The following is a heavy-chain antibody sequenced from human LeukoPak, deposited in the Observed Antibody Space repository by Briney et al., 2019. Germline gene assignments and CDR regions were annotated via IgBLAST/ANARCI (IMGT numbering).Heavy chain of an antibody. D-gene: IGHD3-10*01. V-gene: IGHV1-2*02. J-gene: IGHJ6*03. CDR2: INPNSGGT. Sequence: ASVKVSCKASGYTFTGHYMHWVRQAPGQGLEWMGWINPNSGGTNYAQKFQGRVTMTRDTSISTAYMELSRLRSDDTAVYYCAREETKITMVRGVIIPYYYYYMDVWGKGTTVTISS. CDR1: GYTFTGHY. CDR3: AREETKITMVRGVIIPYYYYYMDV.